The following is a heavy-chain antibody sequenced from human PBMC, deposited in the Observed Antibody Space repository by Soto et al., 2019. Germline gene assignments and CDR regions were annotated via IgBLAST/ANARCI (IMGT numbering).Heavy chain of an antibody. J-gene: IGHJ5*02. V-gene: IGHV1-69*04. Sequence: SVNVSCNASGGSYSTYTRTSMRQAPGQGLEWMGRIIPIIGIINYAQKFQGRVTISADKFTGTAYMELTGLRSDDTAVYYCAGDPDSHYNDSHASSYPWGQGTLVTVSS. CDR1: GGSYSTYT. D-gene: IGHD4-4*01. CDR3: AGDPDSHYNDSHASSYP. CDR2: IIPIIGII.